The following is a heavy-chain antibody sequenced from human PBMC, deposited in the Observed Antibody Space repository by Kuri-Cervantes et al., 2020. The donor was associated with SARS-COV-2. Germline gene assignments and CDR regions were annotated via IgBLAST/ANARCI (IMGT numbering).Heavy chain of an antibody. Sequence: ASVKVSCKASGYTFTSYYINWVRQATGQGLEWMGWMNPNSGNTGYAQKFQGRVTMTRNTSISTAYMELSSLRSEDTAVYYCASLGRGRLLRFTNWGQGTLVTISS. J-gene: IGHJ4*02. CDR3: ASLGRGRLLRFTN. CDR2: MNPNSGNT. V-gene: IGHV1-8*02. CDR1: GYTFTSYY. D-gene: IGHD4-17*01.